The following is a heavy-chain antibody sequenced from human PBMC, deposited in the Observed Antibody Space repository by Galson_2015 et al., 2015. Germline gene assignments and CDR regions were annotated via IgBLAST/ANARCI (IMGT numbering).Heavy chain of an antibody. CDR3: AKALGEAAHSSFDY. CDR2: ISGSCGST. J-gene: IGHJ4*02. D-gene: IGHD3-16*01. V-gene: IGHV3-23*01. Sequence: SLLLSFSSSFFPFLLSSLLFFLPSPGKGLEWVSAISGSCGSTYYADSVKGRFTISRDNSENTVHLQMNSLRAEDTAVYFCAKALGEAAHSSFDYWGQGTLVTVSS. CDR1: FFPFLLSS.